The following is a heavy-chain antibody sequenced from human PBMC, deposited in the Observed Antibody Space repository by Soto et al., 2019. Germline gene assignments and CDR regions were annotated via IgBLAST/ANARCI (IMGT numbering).Heavy chain of an antibody. CDR2: FDPEDGET. V-gene: IGHV1-24*01. CDR3: AAGAIAVAGTNYYYGMDV. CDR1: GYTLTELS. J-gene: IGHJ6*02. D-gene: IGHD6-19*01. Sequence: GASVKVSCKVSGYTLTELSMHWVRQAPGKGLEWMGGFDPEDGETIYAQKFQGRVTMTEDTSTDTAYMELSRLRSEDTAVYYCAAGAIAVAGTNYYYGMDVWGQGTTVTVSS.